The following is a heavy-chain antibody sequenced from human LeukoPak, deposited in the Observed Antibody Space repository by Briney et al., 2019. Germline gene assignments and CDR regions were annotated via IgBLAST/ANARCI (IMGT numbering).Heavy chain of an antibody. CDR2: IIPIFGTA. Sequence: SVKVSCKASGYTFTGYYMHWVRQAPGQGLEWMGGIIPIFGTANYAQKFQGRVTITADESTSTAYMELSSLRSEDTAVYYCARDRDSNYGVLYDYWGQGTLVTVSS. D-gene: IGHD4-11*01. J-gene: IGHJ4*02. CDR1: GYTFTGYY. CDR3: ARDRDSNYGVLYDY. V-gene: IGHV1-69*13.